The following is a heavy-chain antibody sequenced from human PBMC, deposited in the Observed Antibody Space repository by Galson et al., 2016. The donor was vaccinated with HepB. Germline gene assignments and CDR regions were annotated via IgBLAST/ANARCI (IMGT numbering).Heavy chain of an antibody. Sequence: SLRLSCAASGFTFSYYDMHWVRQATGKGPEWVSAIGVAGDTYYSGPVKGRCTISRENAKNSLYLEMNSLRVDDTAVYYCARWFYGPKGNWFFDLWGRGTLVTVSS. D-gene: IGHD2/OR15-2a*01. CDR3: ARWFYGPKGNWFFDL. CDR1: GFTFSYYD. V-gene: IGHV3-13*01. J-gene: IGHJ2*01. CDR2: IGVAGDT.